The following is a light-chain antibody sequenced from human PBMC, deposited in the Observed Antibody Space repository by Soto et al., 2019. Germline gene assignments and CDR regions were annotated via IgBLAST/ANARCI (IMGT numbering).Light chain of an antibody. CDR3: QHYNSYSEA. CDR2: KAS. J-gene: IGKJ1*01. V-gene: IGKV1-5*03. CDR1: QAISSW. Sequence: DIQMTQSPSTLSGSVGAMVTITCRARQAISSWLAWYQQKPGKAPTLLIYKASTLKSGVPSRFSGSGSGTEFTLTISSLQPDDFATYYCQHYNSYSEAFGQGTKVELK.